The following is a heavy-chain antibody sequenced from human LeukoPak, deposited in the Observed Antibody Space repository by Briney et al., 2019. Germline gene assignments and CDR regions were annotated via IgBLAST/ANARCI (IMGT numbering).Heavy chain of an antibody. CDR1: GGSISTNNW. Sequence: SETLSLTCAVAGGSISTNNWWSWVRQPPGKGLEWIVEIVHSGSTNYNPSLKSRVTISVDKSNNQFSLNLTSVTAADTAVYYCARDQNPSGSGSPLADAFDVWGQGAKVTVSS. J-gene: IGHJ3*01. D-gene: IGHD6-19*01. CDR2: IVHSGST. V-gene: IGHV4-4*02. CDR3: ARDQNPSGSGSPLADAFDV.